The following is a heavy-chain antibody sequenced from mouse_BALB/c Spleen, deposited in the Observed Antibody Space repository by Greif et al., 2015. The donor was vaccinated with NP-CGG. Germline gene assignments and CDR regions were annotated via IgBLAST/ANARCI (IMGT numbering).Heavy chain of an antibody. CDR2: ISYDGSN. J-gene: IGHJ4*01. CDR3: ARGRTSDGYYGNAMDY. D-gene: IGHD2-3*01. Sequence: EVQLVESGPGLVKPSQSLSLTCSVTGYSITSGYYWNWIRQFPGNKLEWMGYISYDGSNNYNPSLKNRVSITRDTSKNQFFLKLNSVTTEDTATYYCARGRTSDGYYGNAMDYWGQGTSVTVSS. V-gene: IGHV3-6*02. CDR1: GYSITSGYY.